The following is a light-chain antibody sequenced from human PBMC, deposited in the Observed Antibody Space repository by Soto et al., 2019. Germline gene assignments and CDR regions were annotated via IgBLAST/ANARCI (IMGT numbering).Light chain of an antibody. Sequence: QPVLTQPPSASGSPGQSVAISCTGTSSDVGGYNYVSWYQQHPGKAPKLMIYEVSKRPSGVPDRFSGSKSGNTASLTVSGLQAEDEADYYCSSYAGIHIVFGTGTKLTVL. J-gene: IGLJ1*01. CDR3: SSYAGIHIV. CDR2: EVS. V-gene: IGLV2-8*01. CDR1: SSDVGGYNY.